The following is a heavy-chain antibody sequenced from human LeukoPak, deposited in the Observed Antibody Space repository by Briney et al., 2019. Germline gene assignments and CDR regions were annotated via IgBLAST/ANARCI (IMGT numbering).Heavy chain of an antibody. CDR3: ARALIGYYFDY. J-gene: IGHJ4*02. CDR2: IRYEGSNK. V-gene: IGHV3-30*02. D-gene: IGHD2-8*01. Sequence: PGGSLRLSCAASGFTFSSYGMHWVRQAPGKGLEWVAFIRYEGSNKYYADSVKGRFTISRDNSKNSLYLQMNSLRAEDTAVYYCARALIGYYFDYWGQGTLVTVSS. CDR1: GFTFSSYG.